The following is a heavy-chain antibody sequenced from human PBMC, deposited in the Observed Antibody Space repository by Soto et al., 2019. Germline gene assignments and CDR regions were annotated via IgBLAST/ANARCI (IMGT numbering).Heavy chain of an antibody. CDR1: GGTFSSYA. V-gene: IGHV1-69*13. CDR3: ARARPLLWFGEFPNEFFDY. CDR2: IIPIFGTA. J-gene: IGHJ4*02. Sequence: SVKVSCKASGGTFSSYAISWVRQAPGQGLEWMGGIIPIFGTANYAQKFQGRVTITADESTSTAYMELSSLRSEDTAVYYCARARPLLWFGEFPNEFFDYWGQGTLVTAPQ. D-gene: IGHD3-10*01.